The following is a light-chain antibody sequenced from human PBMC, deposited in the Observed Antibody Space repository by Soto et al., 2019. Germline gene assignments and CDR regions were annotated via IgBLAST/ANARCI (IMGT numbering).Light chain of an antibody. CDR1: SSDVGGYNR. J-gene: IGLJ1*01. CDR3: YSYRSGSAHV. V-gene: IGLV2-14*01. Sequence: QSALTHPASVSGSPGQSITISCTGTSSDVGGYNRVSWYQQHPDKAPKLIIYEVTNRPSGISNRFSGSKSGDTASLTISGLQAEDEADYYCYSYRSGSAHVFGTGTKVTVL. CDR2: EVT.